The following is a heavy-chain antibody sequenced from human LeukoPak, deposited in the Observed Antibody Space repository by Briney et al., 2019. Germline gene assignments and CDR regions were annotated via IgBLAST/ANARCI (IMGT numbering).Heavy chain of an antibody. V-gene: IGHV4-39*01. J-gene: IGHJ1*01. Sequence: SETLSLTCTVSGGSISSSSYYWGWIRQPPGKGLEWIGSIYYSGSTYYNPSLKSRVTISVDTSKNQFSLKLSSVTAADTAVYYCARPSTGPAEYFQHWGQGTLVTVSS. CDR3: ARPSTGPAEYFQH. CDR1: GGSISSSSYY. CDR2: IYYSGST. D-gene: IGHD2-8*02.